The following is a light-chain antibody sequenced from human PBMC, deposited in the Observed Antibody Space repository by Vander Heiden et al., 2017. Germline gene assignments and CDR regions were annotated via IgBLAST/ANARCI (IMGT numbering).Light chain of an antibody. CDR3: YSTDSSGNQGV. CDR1: ALTKKF. CDR2: EDT. J-gene: IGLJ3*02. Sequence: SYELTQPPSVSVSPGQTARSTRSGDALTKKFAYWYQEKSGKAPVLVIFEDTKRPSGIPKRFSGSSSGTLATLTISGARVEDEADYYCYSTDSSGNQGVFGGGTKVTVL. V-gene: IGLV3-10*01.